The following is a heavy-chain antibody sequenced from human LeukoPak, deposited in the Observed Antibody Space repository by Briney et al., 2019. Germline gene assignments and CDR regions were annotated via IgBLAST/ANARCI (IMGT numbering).Heavy chain of an antibody. Sequence: QPGGSLRLSCVVSGFTFSNYSMNWVRQAPGKGLEWVSYISSRSSSIYYLDSVKGRFTISRDNAKNSLYLQMNSLRDEDTAVYYCVRVIRRFGEFSSDYWGQGTLVTVSS. V-gene: IGHV3-48*02. D-gene: IGHD3-10*01. CDR2: ISSRSSSI. CDR3: VRVIRRFGEFSSDY. CDR1: GFTFSNYS. J-gene: IGHJ4*02.